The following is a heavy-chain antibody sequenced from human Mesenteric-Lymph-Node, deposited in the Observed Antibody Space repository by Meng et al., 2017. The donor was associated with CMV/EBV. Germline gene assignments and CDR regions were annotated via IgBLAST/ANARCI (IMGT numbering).Heavy chain of an antibody. V-gene: IGHV4-30-4*08. J-gene: IGHJ4*02. CDR1: GGSINSGDYY. CDR2: IYYSGST. CDR3: ARVRDMFRYFDY. D-gene: IGHD2-15*01. Sequence: SETLSLTCTVSGGSINSGDYYWSWIRQPPGKGLEWIGYIYYSGSTYYNPSLKSRVMMSVDTSQNQFSLRLRSVTAADTAVYYCARVRDMFRYFDYWGQGTLVTVSS.